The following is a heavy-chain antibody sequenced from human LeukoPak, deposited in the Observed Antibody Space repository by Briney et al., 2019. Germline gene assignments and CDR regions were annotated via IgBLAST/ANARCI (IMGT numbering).Heavy chain of an antibody. D-gene: IGHD3-3*01. CDR3: TTDWTYYDFWSGWTAEYFQH. CDR2: IKSKTDGGTT. CDR1: GFTFSSYA. J-gene: IGHJ1*01. V-gene: IGHV3-15*01. Sequence: GGSLRLSCAASGFTFSSYAMSWVRQAPGKGLEWVGRIKSKTDGGTTDYAAPVKGRFTISRDDSKNTLYLQMNSLKTEDTAVYYCTTDWTYYDFWSGWTAEYFQHWGQGTLVTVSS.